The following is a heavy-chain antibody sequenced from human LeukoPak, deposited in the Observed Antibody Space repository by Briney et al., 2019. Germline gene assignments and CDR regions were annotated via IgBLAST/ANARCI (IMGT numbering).Heavy chain of an antibody. D-gene: IGHD1-1*01. CDR2: IYYSGST. CDR1: GVSITSDY. J-gene: IGHJ3*02. V-gene: IGHV4-59*01. Sequence: PSETLSLTCSVSGVSITSDYWSWIRQPPGKGLEWIGYIYYSGSTNYNPSLKSRVTISVSTSKNQFSLRLRSVTAADTAVYYCARRSGTLRGHFDMWGQGTLITVSS. CDR3: ARRSGTLRGHFDM.